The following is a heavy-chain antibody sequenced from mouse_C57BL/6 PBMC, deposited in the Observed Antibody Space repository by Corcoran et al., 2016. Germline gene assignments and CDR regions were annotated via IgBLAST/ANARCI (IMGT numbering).Heavy chain of an antibody. CDR3: DGRTLF. CDR2: IDTATGEP. V-gene: IGHV9-1*01. D-gene: IGHD1-1*01. J-gene: IGHJ4*01. CDR1: GYTFTEYP. Sequence: QIQLVQSGPELKTPGETVKIACKASGYTFTEYPMHWGKQEPGKGFKWMGMIDTATGEPTYAEEFKGRFAFSLETSASTAYLQINNLKNEDTATYVCDGRTLFWGQGTSVTVSS.